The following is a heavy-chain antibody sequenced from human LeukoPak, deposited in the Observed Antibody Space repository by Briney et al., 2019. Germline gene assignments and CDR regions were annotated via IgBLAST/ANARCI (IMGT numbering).Heavy chain of an antibody. V-gene: IGHV3-21*01. J-gene: IGHJ4*02. CDR2: ISSGSSYI. CDR1: GFTFSSYS. Sequence: PGGSLRLSCAASGFTFSSYSMNWVRQAPGKGLEWVSSISSGSSYIYYADSVKGRFTISRDNAKNSLYLQMNSLRAEDTAVYYCARGGTRWLQLFDYWGQGTLVTVSS. D-gene: IGHD5-24*01. CDR3: ARGGTRWLQLFDY.